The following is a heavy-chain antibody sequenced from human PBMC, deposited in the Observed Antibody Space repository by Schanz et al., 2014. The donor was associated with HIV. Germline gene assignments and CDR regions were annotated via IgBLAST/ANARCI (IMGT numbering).Heavy chain of an antibody. D-gene: IGHD3-22*01. V-gene: IGHV3-33*01. J-gene: IGHJ6*02. CDR3: ARDVSHDSSGHYSDYYYGMDV. CDR1: RFTFSSYG. CDR2: IWNDGSNK. Sequence: QVQLVESGGGVVQPGRSLRLSCAASRFTFSSYGMHWVRQAPGKGLEWVAIIWNDGSNKYYADSVKGRLTISRDNSKNTLYLQMNSLRAEDTAVYYCARDVSHDSSGHYSDYYYGMDVWGQGTTVTVSS.